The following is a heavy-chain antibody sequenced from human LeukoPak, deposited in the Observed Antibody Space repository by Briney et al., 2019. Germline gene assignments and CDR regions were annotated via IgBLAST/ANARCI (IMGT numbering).Heavy chain of an antibody. D-gene: IGHD6-19*01. Sequence: ASVKVSCRTSGYAFTGYYMHWVRQAPGQGLEWMGWISAYNGNTNYAQKLQGRVTMTTDTSTSTAYMELRSLRSDDTAVYYCARDARSYSSGWFEDHWGQGTLVTVSS. CDR1: GYAFTGYY. J-gene: IGHJ4*02. CDR2: ISAYNGNT. V-gene: IGHV1-18*04. CDR3: ARDARSYSSGWFEDH.